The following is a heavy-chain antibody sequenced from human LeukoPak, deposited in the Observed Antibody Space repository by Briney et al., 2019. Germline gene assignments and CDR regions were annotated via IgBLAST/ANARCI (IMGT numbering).Heavy chain of an antibody. CDR2: ISSSGSYI. V-gene: IGHV3-21*01. D-gene: IGHD6-19*01. Sequence: PGGSLRLSCAASRFTFSSYSMNWVRQAPGKGLEWVSSISSSGSYIYYADSVKGRFTISRDNAKNSLYLQMNSLRAEDTAVYYCVRENSGWYRSALGRETAYYYYYYMDVWGKGTTVTVS. J-gene: IGHJ6*03. CDR3: VRENSGWYRSALGRETAYYYYYYMDV. CDR1: RFTFSSYS.